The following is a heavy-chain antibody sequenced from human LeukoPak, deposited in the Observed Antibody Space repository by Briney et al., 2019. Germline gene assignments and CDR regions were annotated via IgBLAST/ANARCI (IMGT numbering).Heavy chain of an antibody. CDR3: AKTSSSSDRDY. CDR1: GFTFSSYW. V-gene: IGHV3-7*01. CDR2: IKQDGSEK. D-gene: IGHD6-6*01. Sequence: GGSLRLSCAASGFTFSSYWMTWVRQAPGKGREWVANIKQDGSEKYYVDSVKGRFTISRDNAKNSLYLQMNSLRAEDTAVYYCAKTSSSSDRDYWGQGTLVTVSS. J-gene: IGHJ4*02.